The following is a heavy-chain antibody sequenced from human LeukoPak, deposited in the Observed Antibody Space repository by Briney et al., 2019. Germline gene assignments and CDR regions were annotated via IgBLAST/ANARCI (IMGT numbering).Heavy chain of an antibody. CDR1: GYIFANYW. V-gene: IGHV5-51*01. Sequence: GESLKISCKASGYIFANYWIGWVRQLPGKGLEWMGIIFPGDSDTRYSPSFQGQVTISVDKSINTAYLQWRSLKAADTAMYYCAGARGATYFDYWGQGTLVSVSS. CDR3: AGARGATYFDY. J-gene: IGHJ4*02. CDR2: IFPGDSDT. D-gene: IGHD1-26*01.